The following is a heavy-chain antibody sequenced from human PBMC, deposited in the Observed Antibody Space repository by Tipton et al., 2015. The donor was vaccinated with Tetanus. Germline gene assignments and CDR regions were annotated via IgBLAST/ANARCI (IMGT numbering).Heavy chain of an antibody. CDR2: INPDNDGT. CDR3: ARRGRHTQDAFDI. V-gene: IGHV1-2*01. CDR1: GYTFTVYY. D-gene: IGHD2-2*02. J-gene: IGHJ3*02. Sequence: QSGPEVKKPGASVKVSCKASGYTFTVYYIHWVRQAPGQGLEWMGRINPDNDGTFYAQKFQGRVTITRDTSISTAFLELSSLRIDDTVVYYCARRGRHTQDAFDIWGQGTMVTVSS.